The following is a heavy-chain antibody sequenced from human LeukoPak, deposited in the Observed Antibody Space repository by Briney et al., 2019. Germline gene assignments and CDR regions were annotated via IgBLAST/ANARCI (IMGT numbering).Heavy chain of an antibody. CDR1: GYTFTGYY. Sequence: GASVKVSCKASGYTFTGYYMHWVRQAPGQGLEWMGWINPNSGGTNYAQKFQGRVTMTEDTSTDTAYMELSSLRSEDTAVYYCATLDYYDSGGYYSDYWGQGTLVTVSS. D-gene: IGHD3-22*01. CDR2: INPNSGGT. J-gene: IGHJ4*02. CDR3: ATLDYYDSGGYYSDY. V-gene: IGHV1-2*02.